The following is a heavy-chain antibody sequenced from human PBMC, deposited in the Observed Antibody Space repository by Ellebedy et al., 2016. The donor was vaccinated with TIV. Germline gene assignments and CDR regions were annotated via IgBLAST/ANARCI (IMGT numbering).Heavy chain of an antibody. V-gene: IGHV4-59*08. D-gene: IGHD1-26*01. Sequence: MPSETLSLTCAVYGGSFSGYYWSRIRQPPGKGLEWIGYIYYSGSTNYNPSLKSRVTISVDTSKNQFSLKLSSVTAADTAVYYCARRQIVGATNAFDIWGQGTMVTVSS. CDR2: IYYSGST. CDR3: ARRQIVGATNAFDI. J-gene: IGHJ3*02. CDR1: GGSFSGYY.